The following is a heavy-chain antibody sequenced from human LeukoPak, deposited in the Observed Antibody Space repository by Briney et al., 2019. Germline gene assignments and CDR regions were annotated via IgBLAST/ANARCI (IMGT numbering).Heavy chain of an antibody. CDR1: GFIFRNYY. CDR3: AKDPVPSYYGSGSADY. Sequence: GGSLRLSCEASGFIFRNYYMNWIRQTPGKGLEWVSYISSSGSKIYYADSVKGRFTISRDNAKNSLYLQMNSLTAEDTAIYYCAKDPVPSYYGSGSADYWGQGTLSPSPQ. CDR2: ISSSGSKI. V-gene: IGHV3-11*01. J-gene: IGHJ4*02. D-gene: IGHD3-10*01.